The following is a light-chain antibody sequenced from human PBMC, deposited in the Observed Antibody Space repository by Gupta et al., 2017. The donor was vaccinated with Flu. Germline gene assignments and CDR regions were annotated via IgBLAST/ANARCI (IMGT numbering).Light chain of an antibody. V-gene: IGLV2-14*01. Sequence: QSALTQPASVSGSPGQSIAISCTGITRDIGIYNYVSWYQQYPGKAPKLIIYEVSNRPSGISDRFSASKSGTTASLTISGLQGEDEADYYCSSYTTISTWVFGGGTKLTVL. CDR3: SSYTTISTWV. CDR2: EVS. J-gene: IGLJ2*01. CDR1: TRDIGIYNY.